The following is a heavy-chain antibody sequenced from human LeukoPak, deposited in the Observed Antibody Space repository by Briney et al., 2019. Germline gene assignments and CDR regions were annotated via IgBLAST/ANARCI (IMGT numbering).Heavy chain of an antibody. CDR1: GYTFTGYY. D-gene: IGHD3-16*02. V-gene: IGHV1-2*02. CDR3: ARDFFAFGGVIALLDY. J-gene: IGHJ4*02. Sequence: ASVKVSCKASGYTFTGYYMHWVRQAPGQGLEWMGWINPNSGGTNYAQKFQGRVTMTRDTSISTAYMELSRLRSDDTAVYYCARDFFAFGGVIALLDYWGQGTLVTVSS. CDR2: INPNSGGT.